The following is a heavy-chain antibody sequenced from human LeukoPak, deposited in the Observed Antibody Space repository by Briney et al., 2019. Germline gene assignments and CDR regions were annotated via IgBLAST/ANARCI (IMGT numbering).Heavy chain of an antibody. J-gene: IGHJ6*02. CDR2: MNPNSGNT. Sequence: ASVKVSCKASGYTFTSYDINWVRQATGQGLGWMGWMNPNSGNTGYAQKFQGRVTMTRNTSISTAYMELSSLRSEDTAVYYCASSNRYDILTGYYNQYYYYGMDVWGQGTTVTVSS. D-gene: IGHD3-9*01. V-gene: IGHV1-8*01. CDR3: ASSNRYDILTGYYNQYYYYGMDV. CDR1: GYTFTSYD.